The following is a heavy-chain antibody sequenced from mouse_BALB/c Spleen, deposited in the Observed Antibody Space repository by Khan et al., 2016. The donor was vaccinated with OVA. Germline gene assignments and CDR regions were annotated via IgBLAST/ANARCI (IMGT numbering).Heavy chain of an antibody. CDR1: GFNIKDYY. J-gene: IGHJ3*01. CDR3: TRSGYSAWFAY. CDR2: IDPENGET. Sequence: VQLQQSGAELVRPGALVKLSCKASGFNIKDYYMHWVKQRPEQGLEWIGWIDPENGETVYDPKFQGKASITANTSSNTAYLQLSSLTSEDTAVYYCTRSGYSAWFAYWGQGTPGTVSA. V-gene: IGHV14-1*02.